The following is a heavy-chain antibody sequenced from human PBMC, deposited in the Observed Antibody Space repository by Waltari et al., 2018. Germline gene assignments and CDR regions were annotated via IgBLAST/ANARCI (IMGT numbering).Heavy chain of an antibody. V-gene: IGHV1-2*04. Sequence: QVQLVQSGAEVKKPGASVKVSCKASGYTFTGYYMHWVRQAPGQGLEWMGWINPNSGGTNYAQKFQGWVTMTRDTSISTAYMELSRLRSDDTAVYYCARGGLLWFGEPRPLDYWGQGTLVTVSS. D-gene: IGHD3-10*01. CDR3: ARGGLLWFGEPRPLDY. CDR1: GYTFTGYY. CDR2: INPNSGGT. J-gene: IGHJ4*02.